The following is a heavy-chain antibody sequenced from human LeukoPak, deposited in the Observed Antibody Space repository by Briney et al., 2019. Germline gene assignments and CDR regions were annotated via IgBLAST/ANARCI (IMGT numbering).Heavy chain of an antibody. V-gene: IGHV4-39*01. Sequence: SETLSLTCTVSGGSISSSSYYWGWIRQPPGKGLEWIGSIYYGGSTYYNPSLKSRVTISVDTSKNQFSLKLSSVTAADTAVYYCARKRGSGKANFDYWGQGILVTVSS. J-gene: IGHJ4*02. D-gene: IGHD1-26*01. CDR2: IYYGGST. CDR3: ARKRGSGKANFDY. CDR1: GGSISSSSYY.